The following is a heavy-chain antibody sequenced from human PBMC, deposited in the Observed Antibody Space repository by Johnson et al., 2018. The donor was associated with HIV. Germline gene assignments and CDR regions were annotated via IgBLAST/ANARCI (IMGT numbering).Heavy chain of an antibody. D-gene: IGHD3-10*01. Sequence: VQLVESGGGVVQPGRSLRLSCAAFGFTFSSYGIHWVRQAPGKGLEWVAVIGYDGSNKSYADSVRGRFTISRDNSKNTLSLQMNTLRAEDTAVYYCAKEMYYFNSGNHFDAFHVWGQGTLVTVSS. CDR1: GFTFSSYG. CDR3: AKEMYYFNSGNHFDAFHV. J-gene: IGHJ3*01. CDR2: IGYDGSNK. V-gene: IGHV3-33*06.